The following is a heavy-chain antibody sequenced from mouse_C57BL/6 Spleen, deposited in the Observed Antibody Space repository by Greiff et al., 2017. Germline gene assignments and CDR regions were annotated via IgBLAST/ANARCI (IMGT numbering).Heavy chain of an antibody. CDR2: INYDGSST. D-gene: IGHD1-1*01. CDR1: GFTFSDYY. Sequence: EVKLMESEGGLVQPGSSMKLSCTASGFTFSDYYMAWVRQVPEKGLEWVANINYDGSSTYYLDSLKSRFIISRDNAKNILYLQMSSLKSEDTATYYCARDGDYYGSSYAMDYWGQGTSVTVSS. J-gene: IGHJ4*01. V-gene: IGHV5-16*01. CDR3: ARDGDYYGSSYAMDY.